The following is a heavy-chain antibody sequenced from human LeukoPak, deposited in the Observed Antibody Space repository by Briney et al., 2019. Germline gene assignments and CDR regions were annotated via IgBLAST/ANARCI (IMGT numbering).Heavy chain of an antibody. V-gene: IGHV4-4*02. J-gene: IGHJ4*02. CDR2: IYHSGST. D-gene: IGHD6-13*01. Sequence: SETLSLTCAVSGGSISSSYWWSWIRQPPGKGLEWIGEIYHSGSTNYNLSLKSRVTISVDKSKNQFSLKLNSVTAADTAVYYCASFRQQLVTGWGQGTLVTVSS. CDR3: ASFRQQLVTG. CDR1: GGSISSSYW.